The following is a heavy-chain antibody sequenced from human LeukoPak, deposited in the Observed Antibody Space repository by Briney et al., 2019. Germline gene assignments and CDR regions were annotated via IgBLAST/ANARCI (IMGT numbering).Heavy chain of an antibody. CDR2: ISSSGSII. CDR1: GFTFSNYK. D-gene: IGHD3-10*01. Sequence: SGGPLRFSCAASGFTFSNYKMNWVRQAPGKGLEWVSYISSSGSIIYYSDSVKGRFTISRDNAKNSLYLQMNSLRAEDTAVYYCARDFGYFWGQGTLVTVSS. J-gene: IGHJ4*02. CDR3: ARDFGYF. V-gene: IGHV3-48*03.